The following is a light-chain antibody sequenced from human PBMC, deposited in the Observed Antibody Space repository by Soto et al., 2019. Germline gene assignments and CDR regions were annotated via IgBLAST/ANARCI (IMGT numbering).Light chain of an antibody. Sequence: EIVMTSSPATLSVSPGERVTLSCRASQSVGTTLAWYQQKPGQPPRLLIRGASTRATGIPDRFGGSGSGTEFTLTISSLQSEDFAVYYCQQYSTWLSFGGGTKVDIK. CDR3: QQYSTWLS. J-gene: IGKJ4*01. CDR1: QSVGTT. V-gene: IGKV3-15*01. CDR2: GAS.